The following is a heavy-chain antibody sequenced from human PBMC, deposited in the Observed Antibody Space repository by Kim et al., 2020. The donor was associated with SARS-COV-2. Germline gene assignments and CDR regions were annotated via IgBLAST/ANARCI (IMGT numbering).Heavy chain of an antibody. CDR2: ISDTGNT. V-gene: IGHV4-39*01. D-gene: IGHD5-12*01. CDR3: LCYGSVPQWLQLSS. J-gene: IGHJ5*02. Sequence: SETLSLTCTVSGGSISTRSYYWGWLRQPPGKGLEWIASISDTGNTYYNPSLISRVTISVDTSQNQFSLRVNSVTAADTAVYYCLCYGSVPQWLQLSSWGQGTLVTVSS. CDR1: GGSISTRSYY.